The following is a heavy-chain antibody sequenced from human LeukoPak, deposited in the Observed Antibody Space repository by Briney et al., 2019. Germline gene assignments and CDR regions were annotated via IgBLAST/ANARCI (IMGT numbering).Heavy chain of an antibody. D-gene: IGHD6-13*01. V-gene: IGHV4-59*01. Sequence: PSETLSLTCTVSGGSISSYYWSWIRQPPGKGLEWIGYIYYSGSTNYNPSLKSRVTISVDTSKNQFSLKLSSVTAADTAVYYCAREGAAAGNCFDYWGQGTLVTVSS. CDR1: GGSISSYY. J-gene: IGHJ4*02. CDR2: IYYSGST. CDR3: AREGAAAGNCFDY.